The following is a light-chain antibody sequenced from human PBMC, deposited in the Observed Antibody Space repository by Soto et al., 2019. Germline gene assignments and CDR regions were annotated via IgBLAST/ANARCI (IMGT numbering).Light chain of an antibody. CDR2: EVD. CDR3: CSYAGSNNV. Sequence: QSALIQPPSASGSPGQSVTISCTGTSSDVGGYNYVSWYQQHPGKAPKLMIYEVDKRPSGVPDRFSGSKSGNTASLTVSGLQAEDEADYYCCSYAGSNNVFGTGTKVTVL. CDR1: SSDVGGYNY. V-gene: IGLV2-8*01. J-gene: IGLJ1*01.